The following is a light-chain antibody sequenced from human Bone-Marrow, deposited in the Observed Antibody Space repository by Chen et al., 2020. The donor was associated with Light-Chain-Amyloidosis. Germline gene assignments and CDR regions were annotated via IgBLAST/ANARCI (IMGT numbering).Light chain of an antibody. Sequence: SSELTPPPSVSVSPGPPARITRSGDALPTKYAYWYQQKPGQAPVLVIQRDTERPSGISERFSGSSSGTTATLTISGVQAEDEADYHCQSADSSGTYEVIFGGGTKLTVL. CDR1: ALPTKY. CDR2: RDT. CDR3: QSADSSGTYEVI. J-gene: IGLJ2*01. V-gene: IGLV3-25*03.